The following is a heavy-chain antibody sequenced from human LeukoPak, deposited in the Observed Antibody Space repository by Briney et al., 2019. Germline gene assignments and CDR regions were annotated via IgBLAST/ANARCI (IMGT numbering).Heavy chain of an antibody. Sequence: KQSQTLSLTCAISGDSVSSNSVTWNWIRQSPSRGLEWLGRTYYRSTWYNDYAVSVRGRITVNPDTSKNQFSLYLNSVTPEDTAVYYCARRLTQYDCFDPWGQGILVTVSS. D-gene: IGHD2-2*01. CDR1: GDSVSSNSVT. CDR2: TYYRSTWYN. J-gene: IGHJ5*02. CDR3: ARRLTQYDCFDP. V-gene: IGHV6-1*01.